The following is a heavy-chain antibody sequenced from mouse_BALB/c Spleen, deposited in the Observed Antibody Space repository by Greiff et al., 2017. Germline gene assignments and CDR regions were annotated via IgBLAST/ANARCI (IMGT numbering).Heavy chain of an antibody. D-gene: IGHD2-3*01. CDR1: GYSFTSYW. CDR2: IYPGNSDT. J-gene: IGHJ3*01. Sequence: EVQLQQSGTVLARPGASVKMSCKASGYSFTSYWMHWVKQRPGQGLEWIGAIYPGNSDTSYNQKFKGKAKLTAVTSASTAYMELSSLTNEDSAVYYCTSERIYDGYYEDLLGFAYWGQGTLVTVSA. CDR3: TSERIYDGYYEDLLGFAY. V-gene: IGHV1-5*01.